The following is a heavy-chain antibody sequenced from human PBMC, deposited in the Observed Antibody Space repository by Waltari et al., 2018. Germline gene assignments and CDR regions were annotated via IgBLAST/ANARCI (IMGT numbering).Heavy chain of an antibody. J-gene: IGHJ6*02. D-gene: IGHD5-12*01. CDR1: GYTFTSYD. Sequence: QVQLVQSGAEVKKPGASVKVSCKASGYTFTSYDINWVRQATGQGLEWMGWMNPNRGNTGYAQKFQGRVTMTRNTSISTAYMELSSLRSEDTGVYYCARRLATIGYYYYGMDVWGQGTTVTVSS. V-gene: IGHV1-8*01. CDR2: MNPNRGNT. CDR3: ARRLATIGYYYYGMDV.